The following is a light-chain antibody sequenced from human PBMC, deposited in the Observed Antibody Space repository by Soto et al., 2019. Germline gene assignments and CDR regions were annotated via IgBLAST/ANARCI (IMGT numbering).Light chain of an antibody. V-gene: IGKV3-20*01. J-gene: IGKJ4*02. CDR3: QHYGSSPPVT. CDR2: GAS. Sequence: EIVLTQSPGTLSLSPGERVTLSCRASQSVRSTYLAWYQQKPGQAPRLLIHGASTRATGIPDRFSGSGSGTDFPLSIGRLEPEDLAVYYCQHYGSSPPVTFGGGTKVEIK. CDR1: QSVRSTY.